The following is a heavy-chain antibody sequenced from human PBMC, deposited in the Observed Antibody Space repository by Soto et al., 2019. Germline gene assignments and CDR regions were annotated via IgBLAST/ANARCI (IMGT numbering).Heavy chain of an antibody. Sequence: ASVKVSCKVSGYTLTELSMHWVRQAPGKGLEWMGGFDPEDGETIYAQKFQGRVTMTEDTSTDTAYMELSSLRSEDTAVYYCATSAGGWELSHFDYWGQGPLVTVSS. CDR3: ATSAGGWELSHFDY. V-gene: IGHV1-24*01. D-gene: IGHD1-26*01. J-gene: IGHJ4*02. CDR2: FDPEDGET. CDR1: GYTLTELS.